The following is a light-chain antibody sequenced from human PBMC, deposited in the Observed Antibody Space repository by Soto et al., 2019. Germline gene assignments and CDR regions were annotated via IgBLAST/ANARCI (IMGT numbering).Light chain of an antibody. J-gene: IGKJ1*01. Sequence: AIQLTQSPSSLSASVGDRVTISCRASQGIRNDLGWYQQKPGKAPQLLIYGASSLHSGVPARFSGSGSGTDFTLTISSLQPEDFATYYCLQDYSYPRTFGQGTKVEI. CDR3: LQDYSYPRT. CDR1: QGIRND. CDR2: GAS. V-gene: IGKV1-6*01.